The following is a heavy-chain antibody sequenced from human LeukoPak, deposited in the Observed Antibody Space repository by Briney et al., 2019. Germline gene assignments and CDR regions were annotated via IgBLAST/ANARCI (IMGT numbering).Heavy chain of an antibody. V-gene: IGHV3-23*01. J-gene: IGHJ4*02. CDR3: AKRVTTGRGFDY. CDR1: GFTFSSYA. CDR2: ISGSGGTT. D-gene: IGHD4-17*01. Sequence: EGSLRLSCAASGFTFSSYAMSWVRQAPGKGLDWVSAISGSGGTTYHADSVKGRFTISRDNPKNTLYLQMNSLRAEDTAVYYCAKRVTTGRGFDYWGQGTLVTVSS.